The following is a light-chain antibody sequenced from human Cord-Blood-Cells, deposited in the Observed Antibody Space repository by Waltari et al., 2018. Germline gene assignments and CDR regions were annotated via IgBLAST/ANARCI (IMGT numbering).Light chain of an antibody. J-gene: IGKJ2*01. V-gene: IGKV3-11*01. CDR2: DAS. CDR3: QRCRNWAPEYT. Sequence: EIVLTQSPATLSFSPGERATLSCRPSQSFNSYLAWYQQKPGQPPRLFIYDASNRTTGIPARFSHSGSGTDFTLTISSLEPEDFAVYYCQRCRNWAPEYTFGQGTKLEIK. CDR1: QSFNSY.